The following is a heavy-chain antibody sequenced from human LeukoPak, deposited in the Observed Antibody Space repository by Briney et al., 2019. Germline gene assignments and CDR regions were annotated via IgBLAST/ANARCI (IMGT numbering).Heavy chain of an antibody. CDR3: AGRGSGKYANAFDI. Sequence: GSLRLSCAASGFTFSTYWMHWVRQAPGKGLVWVSRLSSDGSSSRYADSVKGRFIISRDNAQNTLYLQMNSLRVEDTAVYYCAGRGSGKYANAFDIWGQGTMVTV. CDR2: LSSDGSSS. V-gene: IGHV3-74*01. J-gene: IGHJ3*02. CDR1: GFTFSTYW. D-gene: IGHD1-26*01.